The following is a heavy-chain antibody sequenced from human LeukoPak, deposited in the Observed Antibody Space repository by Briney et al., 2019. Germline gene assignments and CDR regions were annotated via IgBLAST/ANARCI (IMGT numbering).Heavy chain of an antibody. D-gene: IGHD1-26*01. CDR1: ALRFSSFA. CDR3: AKAGAQGGWYFYYMDV. Sequence: GGSLRLSCAASALRFSSFAMTWVRQVPGKGLEWVSGIHGSGETTYYADSVKGRFTISRDNSREMLYLQMNSLRAEDTAVYYCAKAGAQGGWYFYYMDVWGKGTTVTVSS. V-gene: IGHV3-23*01. CDR2: IHGSGETT. J-gene: IGHJ6*03.